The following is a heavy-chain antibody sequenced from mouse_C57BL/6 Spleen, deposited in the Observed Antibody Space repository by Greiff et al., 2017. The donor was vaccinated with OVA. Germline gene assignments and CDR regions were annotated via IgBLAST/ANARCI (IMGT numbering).Heavy chain of an antibody. CDR2: IWRGGST. J-gene: IGHJ4*01. Sequence: VQLQESGPGLVQPSQSLSITCTVSGFSLTSYGVHWVRQSPGQGLEWLGVIWRGGSTDYNAAFMSRLSITKDNSKSQVFFKMNSLQADDTAIYYCAKKMEGSSYAMDYWGQGTSVTVSS. CDR1: GFSLTSYG. V-gene: IGHV2-5*01. CDR3: AKKMEGSSYAMDY. D-gene: IGHD1-1*01.